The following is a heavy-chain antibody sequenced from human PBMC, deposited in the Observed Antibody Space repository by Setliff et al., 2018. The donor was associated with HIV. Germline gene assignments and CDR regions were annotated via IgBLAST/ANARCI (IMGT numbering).Heavy chain of an antibody. CDR2: FSGSGSTI. CDR3: ARDPAFGALDI. Sequence: GGSLRLSCAGSAFIFSCYEMIWVRQSPGKGLEWISYFSGSGSTIFYADSVKGRFTISRDNTKNSLYLQMNSLRVEDTALYYCARDPAFGALDIWGRGTMVTVSS. V-gene: IGHV3-48*03. J-gene: IGHJ3*02. CDR1: AFIFSCYE. D-gene: IGHD3-10*01.